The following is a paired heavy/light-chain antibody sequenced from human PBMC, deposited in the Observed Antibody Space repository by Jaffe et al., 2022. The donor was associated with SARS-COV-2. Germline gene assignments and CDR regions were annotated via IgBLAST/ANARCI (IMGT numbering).Light chain of an antibody. CDR2: WAS. J-gene: IGKJ1*01. V-gene: IGKV4-1*01. CDR1: QSVLHRPNNANY. CDR3: QQFAPSLTWA. Sequence: DIVVTQSPDSLAVSLGERATINCKTSQSVLHRPNNANYLGWYQKKAGQPPKLLIYWASTRESGVPDRFTGSGSGTDFTLTISSLQAEDVAVYYCQQFAPSLTWAFGQGTRVEIK.
Heavy chain of an antibody. D-gene: IGHD2-8*01. J-gene: IGHJ3*01. CDR3: ATGTALCYECSVI. Sequence: QVQLQESGPGLVKPSETLSLTCSVSGGSISSHFWTWIRQPPGKGLEWIGSIYYTGSTNYNPSLMSRVTISVDTSRTQFSLRLTSVTAADTALYYCATGTALCYECSVIWGQGTMVSVSS. CDR2: IYYTGST. V-gene: IGHV4-59*11. CDR1: GGSISSHF.